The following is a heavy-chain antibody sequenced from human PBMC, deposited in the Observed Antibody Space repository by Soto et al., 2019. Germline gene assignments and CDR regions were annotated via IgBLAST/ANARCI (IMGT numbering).Heavy chain of an antibody. CDR2: IYYSGST. D-gene: IGHD6-13*01. CDR3: ARRYSSAFDI. V-gene: IGHV4-59*08. Sequence: QVQLQESGPGLVKPSETLSLTCTVSGGSISSYYWSWIRQPPGKGLEWIGYIYYSGSTNYTPSLRSLITMSVDTSETLCPLKLSSVTAADTAVYYCARRYSSAFDIWGQGTMVTVSS. J-gene: IGHJ3*02. CDR1: GGSISSYY.